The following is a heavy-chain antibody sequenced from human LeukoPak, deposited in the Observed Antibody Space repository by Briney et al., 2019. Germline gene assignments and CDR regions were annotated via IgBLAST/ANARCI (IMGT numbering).Heavy chain of an antibody. CDR1: GGTFSSYA. D-gene: IGHD5-24*01. CDR2: IIPIFGTA. J-gene: IGHJ4*02. CDR3: AARRDGYNYNFDY. V-gene: IGHV1-69*13. Sequence: SVKVSCKASGGTFSSYAISWVRQAPGQGLEWMGGIIPIFGTANYAQKFQGRVTITADESTSTAYMELSSLRSEDTAVYYCAARRDGYNYNFDYWGQGTLVTVSS.